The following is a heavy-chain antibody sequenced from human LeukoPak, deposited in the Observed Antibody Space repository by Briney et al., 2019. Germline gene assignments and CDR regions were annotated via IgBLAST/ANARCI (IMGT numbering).Heavy chain of an antibody. CDR3: ARDVTMAYFDY. Sequence: GTSLRLSCAASGFTFSSYGMHWVRQAPGKGLEWVAVIWYDGSNKYYADSVKGRFTISRDNSKNTLYLQMNSLRAEDTAVYYCARDVTMAYFDYWGQGTLVTVSS. CDR1: GFTFSSYG. V-gene: IGHV3-33*08. D-gene: IGHD3-10*01. CDR2: IWYDGSNK. J-gene: IGHJ4*02.